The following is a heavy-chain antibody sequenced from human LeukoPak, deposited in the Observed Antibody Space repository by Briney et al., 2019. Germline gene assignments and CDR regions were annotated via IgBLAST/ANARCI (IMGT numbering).Heavy chain of an antibody. CDR1: GGSISSYY. D-gene: IGHD3-22*01. CDR3: ARRGGSGYYDSSGYYTYDY. Sequence: SETLSLTCTVSGGSISSYYWSWIRQPPGKGLEWIGYIYYSGSTNYNPSLKSRVTISVDTSKNQFSLKLSSVTAADTAVCYCARRGGSGYYDSSGYYTYDYWGQGTLVTVSS. J-gene: IGHJ4*02. CDR2: IYYSGST. V-gene: IGHV4-59*12.